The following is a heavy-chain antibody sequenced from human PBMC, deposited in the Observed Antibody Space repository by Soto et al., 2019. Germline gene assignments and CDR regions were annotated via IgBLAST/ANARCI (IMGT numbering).Heavy chain of an antibody. CDR1: GFSLSTSGMR. V-gene: IGHV2-70*04. CDR2: IDWDDDK. D-gene: IGHD5-18*01. J-gene: IGHJ6*02. CDR3: AGSGYSYGSNYYYGMDV. Sequence: SGPTLVNPTQTLTLTCTFSGFSLSTSGMRVSWIRQPPGKALEWLARIDWDDDKFYSTSRKTRLTISKDTSKNQVVLTMTNMDPVDTATYYCAGSGYSYGSNYYYGMDVWGQGTTVTVS.